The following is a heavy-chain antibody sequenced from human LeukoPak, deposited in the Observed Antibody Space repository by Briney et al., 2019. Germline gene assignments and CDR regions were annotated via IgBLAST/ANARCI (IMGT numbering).Heavy chain of an antibody. Sequence: SETLSLTCTVSRGSISSYYWSWIRQPPGKGLEWIGYIYYSGSTNYNPSLKSRVTISVDTSKNQFSLKLSSVTAADTAVYYCARHMSIFGVVTERDAFDIWGQGTMVTVSS. D-gene: IGHD3-3*01. V-gene: IGHV4-59*08. J-gene: IGHJ3*02. CDR3: ARHMSIFGVVTERDAFDI. CDR2: IYYSGST. CDR1: RGSISSYY.